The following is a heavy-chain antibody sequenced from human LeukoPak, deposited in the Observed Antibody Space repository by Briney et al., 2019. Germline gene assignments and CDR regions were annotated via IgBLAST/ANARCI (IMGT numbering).Heavy chain of an antibody. J-gene: IGHJ4*02. D-gene: IGHD2-21*02. V-gene: IGHV1-18*01. CDR1: GYTFTSYG. Sequence: ASVKVSFKASGYTFTSYGISWVRQAPGQGLEWMGWISAYNGNTNYAQKLQGRVTMTTDTSTSTAYMELRSLRSDDTAVYYCASAYCGGDCYSSPFDYWGQGTLVTVSS. CDR2: ISAYNGNT. CDR3: ASAYCGGDCYSSPFDY.